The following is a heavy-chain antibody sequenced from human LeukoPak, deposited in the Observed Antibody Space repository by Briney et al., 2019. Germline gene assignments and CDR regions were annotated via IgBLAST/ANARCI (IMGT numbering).Heavy chain of an antibody. D-gene: IGHD3-10*01. Sequence: ASVKVSCKASGGTFSSYAISWVRQAPGQGLEWMGRIIPILGIANYAQKFQGRVTITADKSTSTAYMELSSLRSEDTAVYYCARESPRFYYFDYWGQGTLVTVSS. J-gene: IGHJ4*02. CDR1: GGTFSSYA. CDR3: ARESPRFYYFDY. CDR2: IIPILGIA. V-gene: IGHV1-69*04.